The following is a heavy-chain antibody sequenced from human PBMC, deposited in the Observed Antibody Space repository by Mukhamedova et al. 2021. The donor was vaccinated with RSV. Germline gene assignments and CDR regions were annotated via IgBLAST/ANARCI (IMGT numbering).Heavy chain of an antibody. J-gene: IGHJ3*02. CDR2: INSAGDT. V-gene: IGHV3-13*01. Sequence: AINSAGDTYYPDSVKGRFTISRENAKNSLYLQMNSLRAGDTAVYYCVRVGLNAFDILGQGTMVTVSS. D-gene: IGHD1-26*01. CDR3: VRVGLNAFDI.